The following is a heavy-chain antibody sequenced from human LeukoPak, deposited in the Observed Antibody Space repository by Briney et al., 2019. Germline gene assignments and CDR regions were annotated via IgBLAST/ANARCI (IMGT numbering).Heavy chain of an antibody. J-gene: IGHJ4*02. D-gene: IGHD3-3*01. CDR1: GGSISSSSYY. CDR2: IYYSGST. V-gene: IGHV4-39*01. Sequence: PSETLSLTCTVSGGSISSSSYYWGWIRQPPGKGLEWIGSIYYSGSTYYNPSLKSRVTISVDTSKNQFSLKLSSVTAADTAVYYCGRQHDFWSGYYLDYWGQGTLVTVSS. CDR3: GRQHDFWSGYYLDY.